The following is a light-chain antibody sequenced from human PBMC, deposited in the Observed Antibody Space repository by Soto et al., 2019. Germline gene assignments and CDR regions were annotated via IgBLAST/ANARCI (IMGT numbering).Light chain of an antibody. CDR1: SSNIGSNT. V-gene: IGLV1-44*01. CDR2: SDN. CDR3: AAWDDSLIHV. J-gene: IGLJ1*01. Sequence: QSFRKPLASASGTPGQRFAISCSGSSSNIGSNTVSWYQQLPGTAPKLLIYSDNQRPSGVPDRFSGYKSGNSASLAISGLQSQDEADYYCAAWDDSLIHVFGTGTKVTV.